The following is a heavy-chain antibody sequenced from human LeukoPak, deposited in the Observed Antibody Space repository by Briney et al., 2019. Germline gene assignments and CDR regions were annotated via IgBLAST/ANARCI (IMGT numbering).Heavy chain of an antibody. CDR3: AGGGAAARTIDY. CDR1: GGSISSGDYY. CDR2: TYHSGST. V-gene: IGHV4-4*02. Sequence: SETLSLTCTVSGGSISSGDYYWSWVRQPPGKGLEWIGETYHSGSTNYNPSLKSRVTTSVDKSKNQFSLKLSSVTAADTAVYYCAGGGAAARTIDYWGQGTLVTVSS. J-gene: IGHJ4*02. D-gene: IGHD6-13*01.